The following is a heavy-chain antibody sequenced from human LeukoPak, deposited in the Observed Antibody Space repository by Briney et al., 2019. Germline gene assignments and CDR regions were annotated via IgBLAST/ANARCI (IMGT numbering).Heavy chain of an antibody. CDR2: IYHSGST. V-gene: IGHV4-30-2*01. J-gene: IGHJ4*02. Sequence: PSETLSLTCTVSGGSISSGGYYWSWIRQPPGKGLEWIGYIYHSGSTYYNPSLKSRVTISVDRSKNQFSLKLSSVTAADTAVYYCARGPPSRRGYWGQGTLVTVSS. CDR3: ARGPPSRRGY. CDR1: GGSISSGGYY. D-gene: IGHD3-16*01.